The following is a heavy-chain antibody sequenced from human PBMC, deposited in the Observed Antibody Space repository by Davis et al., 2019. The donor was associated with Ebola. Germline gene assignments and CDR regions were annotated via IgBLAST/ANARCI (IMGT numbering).Heavy chain of an antibody. D-gene: IGHD6-13*01. CDR2: ISYDGSNK. CDR1: GFTFSSYG. CDR3: AKIAAAIGY. J-gene: IGHJ4*02. V-gene: IGHV3-30*18. Sequence: GESLKISCAASGFTFSSYGMHRVRQAPGKGLEWVAVISYDGSNKYYADSVKGRFTISRDNSKNTLYLQMNSLRAEDTAVYYCAKIAAAIGYWGQGTLVTVSS.